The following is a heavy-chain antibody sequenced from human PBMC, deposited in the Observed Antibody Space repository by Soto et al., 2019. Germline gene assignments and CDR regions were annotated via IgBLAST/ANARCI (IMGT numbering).Heavy chain of an antibody. CDR2: IYYSGSP. CDR1: GDSISSSKYY. CDR3: ARRVYHDALTNWYFDS. J-gene: IGHJ4*02. Sequence: PSETLSLTCTFSGDSISSSKYYWGWIRQPPGKGLELIGSIYYSGSPYYNSSLKSRVTISVDTSKNQFSLKLKSVTAADTAVYYCARRVYHDALTNWYFDSWGQGSMVTVSS. D-gene: IGHD3-9*01. V-gene: IGHV4-39*01.